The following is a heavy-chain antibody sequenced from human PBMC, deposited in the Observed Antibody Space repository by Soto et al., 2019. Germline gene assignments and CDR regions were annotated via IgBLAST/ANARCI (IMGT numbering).Heavy chain of an antibody. J-gene: IGHJ3*02. CDR1: GFTFSSYG. CDR3: ARVGDGYNPHDAFDI. Sequence: LRLSCAASGFTFSSYGMHWVRQAPGKGLEWVAVIWYDGSNKYYADSVKGRFTISRDNSKNTLYLQMNSLRAEDTAVYYCARVGDGYNPHDAFDIWGQGTMVTVSS. V-gene: IGHV3-33*01. D-gene: IGHD5-12*01. CDR2: IWYDGSNK.